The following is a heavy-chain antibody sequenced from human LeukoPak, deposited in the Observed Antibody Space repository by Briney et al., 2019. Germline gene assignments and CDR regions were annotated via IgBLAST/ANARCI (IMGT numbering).Heavy chain of an antibody. V-gene: IGHV3-74*01. CDR1: GFTFSSYW. Sequence: PGGSLRLSCAASGFTFSSYWMHWVRQAPGKGLVWVSRINSDGSSASYADSVKGRFTISRDKAKNTLYLQMNSLRAEDTAVYYWVLGIAAADYWGQGTLVTVSS. CDR2: INSDGSSA. J-gene: IGHJ4*02. D-gene: IGHD6-13*01. CDR3: VLGIAAADY.